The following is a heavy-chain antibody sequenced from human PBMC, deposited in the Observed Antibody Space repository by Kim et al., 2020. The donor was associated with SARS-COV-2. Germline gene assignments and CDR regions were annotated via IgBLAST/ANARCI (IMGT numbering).Heavy chain of an antibody. V-gene: IGHV3-23*01. Sequence: YAEPGQGRFPIPRENAKNTLYLQMNSLRAEDTALYYCAKGPSTVVTPADYWGQGTLVTVSS. D-gene: IGHD4-17*01. CDR3: AKGPSTVVTPADY. J-gene: IGHJ4*02.